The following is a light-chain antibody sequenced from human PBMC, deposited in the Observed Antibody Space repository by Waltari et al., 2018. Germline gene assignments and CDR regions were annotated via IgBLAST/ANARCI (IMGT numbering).Light chain of an antibody. CDR3: QHYLRLPAT. CDR1: HSVNIY. V-gene: IGKV3-20*01. CDR2: HTT. J-gene: IGKJ1*01. Sequence: IVLTQSPGTLSLSPGETANLSCRASHSVNIYLAWYQQKPSQAPRLLIYHTTTRAAGIPDRFSGSGSGTDFSLTISRLEPEDFARYFCQHYLRLPATFGQGTTVEI.